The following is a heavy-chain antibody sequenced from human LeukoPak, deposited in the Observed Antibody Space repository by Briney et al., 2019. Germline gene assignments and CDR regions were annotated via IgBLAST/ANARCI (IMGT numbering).Heavy chain of an antibody. CDR1: GYTFTSYG. V-gene: IGHV1-69*04. J-gene: IGHJ4*02. CDR2: IIPILGIA. CDR3: ARTPTYYDFWSGYALFDY. D-gene: IGHD3-3*01. Sequence: GASVKVSCKASGYTFTSYGISWVRQAPGQGLEWMGRIIPILGIANYAQKFQGRVTITADKSTSTAYMELSSLRSEDTAVYYCARTPTYYDFWSGYALFDYWGQGTLVTVSS.